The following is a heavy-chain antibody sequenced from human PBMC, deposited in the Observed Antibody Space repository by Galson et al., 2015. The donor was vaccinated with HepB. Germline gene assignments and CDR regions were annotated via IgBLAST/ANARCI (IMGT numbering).Heavy chain of an antibody. CDR2: FDPEDGET. J-gene: IGHJ6*02. D-gene: IGHD6-13*01. CDR1: GYTLTELS. Sequence: SVKVSCKVSGYTLTELSMHWVRQAPGKGLEWMGGFDPEDGETIYAQKFQGRVTMTEDTSTDTAYMELSSLRSEDTAVYYCATGTRPGQLVQDIYYYYYGMDVWGQGTTVTVSS. V-gene: IGHV1-24*01. CDR3: ATGTRPGQLVQDIYYYYYGMDV.